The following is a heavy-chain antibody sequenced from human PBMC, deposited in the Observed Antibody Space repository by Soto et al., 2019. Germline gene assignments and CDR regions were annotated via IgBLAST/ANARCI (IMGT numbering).Heavy chain of an antibody. CDR1: GFPFNNYG. D-gene: IGHD2-2*01. Sequence: GGSLRLSCTVSGFPFNNYGINWVRQAPGKGLEWVSSVSKSDYTYYSDSVKGRFTISRDNAKNSVSLQMNALRVEDTAVYYCAREDSIIIPAVSDFWGQGTLVTVSS. J-gene: IGHJ4*02. V-gene: IGHV3-21*01. CDR2: VSKSDYT. CDR3: AREDSIIIPAVSDF.